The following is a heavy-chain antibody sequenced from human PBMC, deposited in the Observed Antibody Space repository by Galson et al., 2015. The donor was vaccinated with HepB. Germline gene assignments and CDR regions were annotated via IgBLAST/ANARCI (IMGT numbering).Heavy chain of an antibody. Sequence: SLRLSCAASGFSFSDYHMSWIRRTPGRGLEWISDISSGSSYTNHAASVKGRFTISRDNDKNSVYLDMSNLSAADTAVYFWARVERLTGYDTCGYYLFWGQGTLVTVSS. J-gene: IGHJ4*02. CDR1: GFSFSDYH. D-gene: IGHD3-22*01. V-gene: IGHV3-11*05. CDR2: ISSGSSYT. CDR3: ARVERLTGYDTCGYYLF.